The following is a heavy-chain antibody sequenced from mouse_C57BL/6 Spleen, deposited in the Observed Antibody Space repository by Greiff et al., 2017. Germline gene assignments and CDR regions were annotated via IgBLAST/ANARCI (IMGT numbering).Heavy chain of an antibody. J-gene: IGHJ3*01. V-gene: IGHV1-9*01. D-gene: IGHD3-2*02. CDR3: VSQTAQATH. CDR2: ILPGSGST. CDR1: GYTFTGYW. Sequence: VQLQQSGAELMKPGASVKLSCKATGYTFTGYWIEWVKQRPGHGLEWIGEILPGSGSTNYNEKFKGKATFNADKSSNTAYMKLSSRTTEDSAIDYCVSQTAQATHWGQGTLVTVSA.